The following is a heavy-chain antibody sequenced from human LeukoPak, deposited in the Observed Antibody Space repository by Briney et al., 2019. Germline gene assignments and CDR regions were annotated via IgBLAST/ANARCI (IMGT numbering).Heavy chain of an antibody. Sequence: GGSLRLSCAASGFTFSSYGMHWVRQAPGKGLEWVAVIWYDGSNKYYADSVKGRFTISRDNSKNTLYLQMNSLRAEDTAVYYCARDKGAVADHPVSWGQGTLVTVSS. J-gene: IGHJ5*02. D-gene: IGHD6-19*01. CDR2: IWYDGSNK. V-gene: IGHV3-33*01. CDR3: ARDKGAVADHPVS. CDR1: GFTFSSYG.